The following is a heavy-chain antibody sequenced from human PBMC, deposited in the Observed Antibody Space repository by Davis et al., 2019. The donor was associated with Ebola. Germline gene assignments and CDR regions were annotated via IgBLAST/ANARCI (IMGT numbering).Heavy chain of an antibody. D-gene: IGHD3-22*01. J-gene: IGHJ4*02. CDR2: ISGSGGST. V-gene: IGHV3-23*01. CDR3: AKDLYDSSGYYLTS. CDR1: GFTFSSYA. Sequence: GESLKISCAASGFTFSSYAMSWVRQAPGKGLEWVSAISGSGGSTYYADSVKGRFTISRDNSKNTLYLQMNSLRAEDTAVYYRAKDLYDSSGYYLTSWGQGTLVTVSS.